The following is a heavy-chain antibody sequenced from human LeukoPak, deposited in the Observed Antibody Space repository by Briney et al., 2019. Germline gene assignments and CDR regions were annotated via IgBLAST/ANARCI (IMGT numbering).Heavy chain of an antibody. J-gene: IGHJ4*02. V-gene: IGHV3-23*01. CDR2: IRGSGDST. CDR3: AKLFDSCPLYYFDY. CDR1: GFTFSSYA. Sequence: GGSLRLSCAASGFTFSSYAMSWVRQAPGKGLEWVSAIRGSGDSTFYADSVKGRFTISRDNSKNTLYLQMNSLRAEDTAVYYSAKLFDSCPLYYFDYWGQGTLVTVSS. D-gene: IGHD2-15*01.